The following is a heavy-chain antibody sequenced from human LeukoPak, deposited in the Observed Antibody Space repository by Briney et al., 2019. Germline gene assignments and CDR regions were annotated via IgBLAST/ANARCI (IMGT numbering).Heavy chain of an antibody. CDR1: GYTFISFY. J-gene: IGHJ3*02. CDR3: AREIAFRAGLDAFDI. V-gene: IGHV1-46*01. Sequence: ASVRVSCTASGYTFISFYMHRVRQAPGQGLEWMGIINPSSGSTSYAQKFQDRVTITRDTSTSTVYMELSSLRSEDTAVYYCAREIAFRAGLDAFDIWGQGTMVTVSS. CDR2: INPSSGST.